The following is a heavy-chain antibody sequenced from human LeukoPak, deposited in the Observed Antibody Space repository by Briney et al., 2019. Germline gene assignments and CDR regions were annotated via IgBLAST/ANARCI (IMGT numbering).Heavy chain of an antibody. CDR2: IYPGDSDT. D-gene: IGHD2-15*01. Sequence: PGESLKISYKGSGYSFNSYWIGWVRQMPGKGLEWMGIIYPGDSDTRYSPPFQGQVTIPGDKSISTAYLQWSGLKASDTAMYYCGRLTYCSGASCYLDYWGQGTLVTVPS. CDR1: GYSFNSYW. J-gene: IGHJ4*02. CDR3: GRLTYCSGASCYLDY. V-gene: IGHV5-51*01.